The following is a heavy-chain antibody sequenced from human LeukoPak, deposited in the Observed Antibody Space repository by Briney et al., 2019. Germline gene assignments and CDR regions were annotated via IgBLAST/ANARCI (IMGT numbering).Heavy chain of an antibody. Sequence: SETLSLTCTVSGGSISSYYWSWIRQPPGKGLEWIGYIYYSGSTNYNPSLKSRVTIPVDTSKNQFSLKLSSVTAADTAVYYCARDTSYYDILTGFHKPGYFDYWGQGTLVTVSS. V-gene: IGHV4-59*01. J-gene: IGHJ4*02. CDR3: ARDTSYYDILTGFHKPGYFDY. CDR2: IYYSGST. D-gene: IGHD3-9*01. CDR1: GGSISSYY.